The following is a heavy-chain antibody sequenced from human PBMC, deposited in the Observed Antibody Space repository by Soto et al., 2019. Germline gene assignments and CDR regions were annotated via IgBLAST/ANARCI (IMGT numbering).Heavy chain of an antibody. Sequence: PWCCLGIACESCGVRVWITEVGGVCQAPGMGLEWVAVIESGGSAHYADSVKGRFTISRDIPKNMIYLQLHTLRAEDTAVYYCAKDLGPLRLINYYFYGPDVWGQRTTVPVSS. CDR1: GVRVWITE. D-gene: IGHD3-16*01. J-gene: IGHJ6*02. CDR2: IESGGSA. V-gene: IGHV3-53*01. CDR3: AKDLGPLRLINYYFYGPDV.